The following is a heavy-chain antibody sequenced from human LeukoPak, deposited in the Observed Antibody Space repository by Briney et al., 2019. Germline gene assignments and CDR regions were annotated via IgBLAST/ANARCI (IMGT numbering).Heavy chain of an antibody. J-gene: IGHJ4*02. CDR1: GFTFSSYA. CDR2: ISGSGYYT. Sequence: GGSLRLSCEASGFTFSSYAMTWVRQAPGKGLEWVSSISGSGYYTYYTDSVQGQFTISRDNSKNTLYLKMDSLRAEDTAIYYCAKDGQPSTRSYLCTNGICYQDYWGQGTLVTVSS. CDR3: AKDGQPSTRSYLCTNGICYQDY. D-gene: IGHD2-8*01. V-gene: IGHV3-23*01.